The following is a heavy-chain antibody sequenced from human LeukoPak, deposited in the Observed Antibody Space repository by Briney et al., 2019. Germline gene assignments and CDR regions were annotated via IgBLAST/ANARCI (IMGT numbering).Heavy chain of an antibody. J-gene: IGHJ4*02. D-gene: IGHD6-6*01. CDR3: ARDSGSAARPSDIGY. V-gene: IGHV1-2*02. CDR1: GYTFTGYY. Sequence: GASVKVSCKASGYTFTGYYMHWVRQAPGQGLEWMGWINPNSGGTNYAQKFQGRVTMTRDTSISTAYMELSRLRSDDTAVYYCARDSGSAARPSDIGYWGQGTLVTVSS. CDR2: INPNSGGT.